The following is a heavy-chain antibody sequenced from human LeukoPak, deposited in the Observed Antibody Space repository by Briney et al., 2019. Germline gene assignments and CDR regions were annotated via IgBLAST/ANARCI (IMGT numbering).Heavy chain of an antibody. Sequence: GRSLRLSCAASGFTFSSYGMHWVRQVPGRGPEWVANVNRDGSETYYLDSVKGRFTISKDNAKNSLYLQMNSLRAEDTALYHCARNNGMDVWGQGTTVIVSS. CDR2: VNRDGSET. CDR1: GFTFSSYG. V-gene: IGHV3-7*03. J-gene: IGHJ6*02. CDR3: ARNNGMDV.